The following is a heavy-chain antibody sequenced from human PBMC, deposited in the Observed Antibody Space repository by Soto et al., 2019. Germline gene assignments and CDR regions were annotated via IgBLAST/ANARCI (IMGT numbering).Heavy chain of an antibody. V-gene: IGHV4-30-2*01. CDR3: ARVPVRKYYRAGSYQNHSFGMDV. CDR1: GGSISSGGYS. D-gene: IGHD3-10*01. J-gene: IGHJ6*02. CDR2: IYHSGST. Sequence: PSETLSLTCAVSGGSISSGGYSWSWIRQPPGKGLEWIGYIYHSGSTYYNPSLKSRVTISVDTSKNQFSLNLSSVTAADTAIYFCARVPVRKYYRAGSYQNHSFGMDVWGQGTTVTVSS.